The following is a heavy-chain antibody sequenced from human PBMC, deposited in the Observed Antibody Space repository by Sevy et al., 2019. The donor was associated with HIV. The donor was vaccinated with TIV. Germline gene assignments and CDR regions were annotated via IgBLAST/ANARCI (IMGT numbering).Heavy chain of an antibody. Sequence: GGSLRLSCAASGFTFSSYAMHWVRQAPGKGLEWVAVISYDGSNKYYADSVKGRFPISRDNSKNTLYLQMNSLRAEDTAVYYCARVDSSGYYYTEYFQHWGQGTLVTVSS. D-gene: IGHD3-22*01. V-gene: IGHV3-30-3*01. CDR1: GFTFSSYA. J-gene: IGHJ1*01. CDR3: ARVDSSGYYYTEYFQH. CDR2: ISYDGSNK.